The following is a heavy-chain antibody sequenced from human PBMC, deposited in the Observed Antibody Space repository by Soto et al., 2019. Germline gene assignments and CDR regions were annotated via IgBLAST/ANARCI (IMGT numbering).Heavy chain of an antibody. Sequence: TGGSLRLSCAASGFTFSSYAMHWVRQAPGKGLEWVAVISYDGSNKYYADSVKGRFTISRDNSKNTLYLQMNSLRAEDTAVYYCARDNYGGNSGLDYWGQGTLVTVSS. CDR1: GFTFSSYA. CDR3: ARDNYGGNSGLDY. V-gene: IGHV3-30-3*01. CDR2: ISYDGSNK. J-gene: IGHJ4*02. D-gene: IGHD4-17*01.